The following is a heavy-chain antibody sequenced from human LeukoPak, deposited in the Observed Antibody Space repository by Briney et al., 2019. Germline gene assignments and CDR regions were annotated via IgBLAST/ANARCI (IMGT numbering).Heavy chain of an antibody. CDR1: GYTFTSND. Sequence: PMASVTVSCRASGYTFTSNDINWVRQATGQGLEWMGWMNPNRGDTGYAQKFQGRVTITADESTSTAYMELSSLRSEDTAVYYCASGPIPHSGMYPYWGQGTLVTVSS. J-gene: IGHJ4*02. CDR3: ASGPIPHSGMYPY. V-gene: IGHV1-8*03. D-gene: IGHD1-26*01. CDR2: MNPNRGDT.